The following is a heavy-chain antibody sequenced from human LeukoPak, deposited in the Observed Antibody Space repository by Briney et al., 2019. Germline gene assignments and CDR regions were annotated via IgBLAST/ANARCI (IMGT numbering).Heavy chain of an antibody. CDR3: ARHYYLRGEDSYYMDV. J-gene: IGHJ6*03. CDR2: IYWDDDK. V-gene: IGHV2-5*02. Sequence: SGPTLVNPTQALTLTCTFSGFSLSTSGVGVGWIRQPPGKALEWLALIYWDDDKRYSPSLKSRLTITKDTSKNQVVLTMTYMDPVDTATYYCARHYYLRGEDSYYMDVWGKGTTVIVSS. CDR1: GFSLSTSGVG. D-gene: IGHD3-10*01.